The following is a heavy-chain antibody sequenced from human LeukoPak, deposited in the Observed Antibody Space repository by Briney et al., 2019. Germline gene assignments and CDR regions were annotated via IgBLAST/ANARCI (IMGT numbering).Heavy chain of an antibody. CDR2: INHGGST. J-gene: IGHJ5*02. V-gene: IGHV4-31*03. D-gene: IGHD4-17*01. CDR1: GGSISSGGYY. Sequence: SETLSLTCTVSGGSISSGGYYWSWIRQHPGKGLEWIGYINHGGSTYYNPSRKSRVTMSVDTSKNQFSLKLTSVTAADTAVYYCARRLRQNLFDPWGQGTLVTVSS. CDR3: ARRLRQNLFDP.